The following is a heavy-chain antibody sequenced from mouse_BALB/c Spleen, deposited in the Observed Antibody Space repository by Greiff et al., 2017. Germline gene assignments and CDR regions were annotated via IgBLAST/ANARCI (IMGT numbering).Heavy chain of an antibody. D-gene: IGHD2-1*01. J-gene: IGHJ3*01. CDR2: IRSAGGST. CDR1: GFSFSSYD. Sequence: EVQLVQPGADLVKPGGSLKLSCAASGFSFSSYDMSWVRQTPEQRLEWVAYIRSAGGSTYYPDTVKGRFTVSRDNAKNTLYLQLSSLKSEDTAMYYCARRGGNSLFAYWGQGTLVTVSA. CDR3: ARRGGNSLFAY. V-gene: IGHV5-12-1*01.